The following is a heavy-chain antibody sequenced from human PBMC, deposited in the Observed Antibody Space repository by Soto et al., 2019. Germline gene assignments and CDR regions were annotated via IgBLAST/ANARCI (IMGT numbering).Heavy chain of an antibody. Sequence: GEALKITWQGSGYSFTSQWIGWMRRMPGKGLELMGIIHPDDSEIRYSTSFQGQVTFSVDKTIRTAYLQWSSLKASDTAMYYCARQHRDYYHDAFYXWGQVTRVTVS. D-gene: IGHD3-22*01. CDR1: GYSFTSQW. CDR3: ARQHRDYYHDAFYX. CDR2: IHPDDSEI. V-gene: IGHV5-51*01. J-gene: IGHJ3*02.